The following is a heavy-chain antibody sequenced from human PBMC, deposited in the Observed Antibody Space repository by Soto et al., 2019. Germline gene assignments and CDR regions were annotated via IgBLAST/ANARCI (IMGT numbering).Heavy chain of an antibody. CDR3: ATLGSAARQGMERSCMDV. Sequence: EVQLVESGGGLVQPGRSLRLSCAASGFTFDDYAMHWVRQAPGKGLEWVSGISWNSGSIGYADSVKGRFTISRDNAKNSLYLQMDSLRAEDTALYYCATLGSAARQGMERSCMDVWGQGTTVTVSS. D-gene: IGHD6-6*01. CDR2: ISWNSGSI. V-gene: IGHV3-9*01. J-gene: IGHJ6*02. CDR1: GFTFDDYA.